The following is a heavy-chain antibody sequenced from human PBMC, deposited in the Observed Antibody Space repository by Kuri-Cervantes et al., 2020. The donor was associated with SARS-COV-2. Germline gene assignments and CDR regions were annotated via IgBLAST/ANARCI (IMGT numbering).Heavy chain of an antibody. Sequence: SETLSLTCTVSGGSISSGDYYWSWIRQPPGKGLEWIGYIYYSGSTYYNPSLKSRVTISVDTSKNQFSLKLSSVTAADTAVYYCARGRWTVVVPAARYNWFDPWGQGTLVNVSS. D-gene: IGHD2-2*01. CDR2: IYYSGST. V-gene: IGHV4-30-4*01. J-gene: IGHJ5*02. CDR1: GGSISSGDYY. CDR3: ARGRWTVVVPAARYNWFDP.